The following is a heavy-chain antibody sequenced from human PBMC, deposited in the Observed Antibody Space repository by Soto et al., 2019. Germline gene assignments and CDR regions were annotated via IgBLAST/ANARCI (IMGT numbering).Heavy chain of an antibody. CDR3: ARVGGYCSSTSCYPSYYYYSGMDV. V-gene: IGHV1-69*01. CDR1: GGTFSSYA. J-gene: IGHJ6*02. Sequence: QVQLVQSGAEVKKPGSSVKVSCKASGGTFSSYAISWVRQAPGQGLEWMGGIIPIFGTANYAQKFQGRVTITADESTSTADMGRRSLRSEDTAVYYCARVGGYCSSTSCYPSYYYYSGMDVWGQGTTVTVSS. D-gene: IGHD2-2*01. CDR2: IIPIFGTA.